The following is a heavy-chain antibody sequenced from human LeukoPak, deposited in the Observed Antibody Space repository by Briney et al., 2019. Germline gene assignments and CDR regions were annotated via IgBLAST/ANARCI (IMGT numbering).Heavy chain of an antibody. CDR1: GGSISGYY. Sequence: SETLSLTCTVSGGSISGYYWTWIRQPPGKGLEWIGYMYSSGSTNYNPSLESRVTISPDTSKNQFSLKLSSVTAADTAVYYCARALYYYDSSGYSGRYFDLWGRGTLVTVSS. CDR3: ARALYYYDSSGYSGRYFDL. V-gene: IGHV4-59*12. CDR2: MYSSGST. J-gene: IGHJ2*01. D-gene: IGHD3-22*01.